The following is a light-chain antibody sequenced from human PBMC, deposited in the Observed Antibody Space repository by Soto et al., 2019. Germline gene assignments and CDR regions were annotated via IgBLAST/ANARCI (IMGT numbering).Light chain of an antibody. CDR3: SSYSISTAYL. CDR2: EVN. CDR1: SSDVGGYNF. Sequence: QSALTQPASVFGSPGQSITFSCTGTSSDVGGYNFVSWYQQHPGKAPKLMVFEVNNRPSGVSYRFSGSKSGNTASLTISGLQAEDEADYFCSSYSISTAYLFGTGTKLTVL. V-gene: IGLV2-14*01. J-gene: IGLJ1*01.